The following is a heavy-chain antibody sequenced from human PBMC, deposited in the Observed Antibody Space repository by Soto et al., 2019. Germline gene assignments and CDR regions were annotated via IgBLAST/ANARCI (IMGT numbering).Heavy chain of an antibody. CDR3: ARTYSSSWSPFDY. J-gene: IGHJ4*02. D-gene: IGHD6-13*01. CDR2: INHSGST. V-gene: IGHV4-34*01. Sequence: QVQLQQWGAGLLKPSETLSLTCAVYGGSFSGYYWSWIRQRPGKGLEWIGEINHSGSTNYNPSPKSRVTISVDTSKNQFSLKLSSVTAADTAVYYCARTYSSSWSPFDYWGQGTLVTVSS. CDR1: GGSFSGYY.